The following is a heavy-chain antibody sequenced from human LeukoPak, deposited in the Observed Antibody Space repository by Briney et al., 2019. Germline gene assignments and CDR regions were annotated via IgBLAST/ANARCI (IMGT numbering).Heavy chain of an antibody. D-gene: IGHD6-19*01. V-gene: IGHV3-23*01. CDR2: ISGSGGNT. Sequence: GGSLRLSCAASGSTFSSNAMIWVRQAPGKGLEWVSVISGSGGNTYYADSVKGRLTISRDNSKNTLYLQMNSLGAEDTAVYYCAKAVGSDWRYYFDSWGQGTLVTVSS. CDR3: AKAVGSDWRYYFDS. CDR1: GSTFSSNA. J-gene: IGHJ4*02.